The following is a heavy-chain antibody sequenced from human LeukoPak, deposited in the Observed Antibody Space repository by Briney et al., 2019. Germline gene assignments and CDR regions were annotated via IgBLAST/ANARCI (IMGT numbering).Heavy chain of an antibody. J-gene: IGHJ4*02. V-gene: IGHV3-23*01. CDR3: AKVEDTAVAGGFDY. CDR2: ISGSGDNT. D-gene: IGHD6-13*01. Sequence: GGSLRLSCGASGFTFNNYGMNWVRQAPGKGLEWVSAISGSGDNTYYADSVKGRFTISRDNSKNTLYLQMNSLRAEDTAIYYCAKVEDTAVAGGFDYWGQGTLVTVSS. CDR1: GFTFNNYG.